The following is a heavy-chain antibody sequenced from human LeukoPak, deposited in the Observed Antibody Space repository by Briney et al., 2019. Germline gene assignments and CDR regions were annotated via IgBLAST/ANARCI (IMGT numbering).Heavy chain of an antibody. Sequence: PSENLSFNCTGSGVSMTNFFWTWIAQPPGKGLKWLGVISNNVGTYYSTSLRSRVTFSLDTSKNHFSLNLTSVTAPDTAVYYCARLYRGSWAYYFDYWGQGILVTVSS. V-gene: IGHV4-59*08. CDR2: ISNNVGT. D-gene: IGHD6-13*01. CDR3: ARLYRGSWAYYFDY. J-gene: IGHJ4*02. CDR1: GVSMTNFF.